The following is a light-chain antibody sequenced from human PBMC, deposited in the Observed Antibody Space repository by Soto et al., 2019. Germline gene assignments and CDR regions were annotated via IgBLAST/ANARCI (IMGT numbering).Light chain of an antibody. J-gene: IGKJ4*01. Sequence: EVVMTQSPGTLSVSPGERATLSCRASQSVGTNLAWYQQKPGQAPRLLIFGASSRAAGVPPRFSGSGSGTECSLTISSLQSEDFAVYYCQQYHYWPPLTFGGGTKVEI. CDR2: GAS. V-gene: IGKV3-15*01. CDR3: QQYHYWPPLT. CDR1: QSVGTN.